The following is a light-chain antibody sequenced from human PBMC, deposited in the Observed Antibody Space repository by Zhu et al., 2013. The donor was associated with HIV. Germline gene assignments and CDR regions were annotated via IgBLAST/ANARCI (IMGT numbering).Light chain of an antibody. Sequence: EIVLTQSPGTLSLSPGERATLSCRASQTVNGNRVAWYQQTPGRPPRLLMYAASNRATGIPDRFSGSGSGTDFTLTISRLEPEDFAVYYCQQYSKSPWTFGQGTKVDI. V-gene: IGKV3-20*01. J-gene: IGKJ1*01. CDR3: QQYSKSPWT. CDR1: QTVNGNR. CDR2: AAS.